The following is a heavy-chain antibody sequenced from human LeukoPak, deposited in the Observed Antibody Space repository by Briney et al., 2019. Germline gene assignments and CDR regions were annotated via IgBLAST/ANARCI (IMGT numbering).Heavy chain of an antibody. D-gene: IGHD1-26*01. CDR2: ISYDGSNK. CDR3: AKAPNSGRKDYFDY. V-gene: IGHV3-30*18. J-gene: IGHJ4*02. Sequence: GGSLRLSCAASGFTFSSYGMHWVRQAPGKGLEWVAVISYDGSNKYYADSVKGRFTISRDNSKNTLYLQMNSLRAEDTAVYYCAKAPNSGRKDYFDYWGQGTLVTVSS. CDR1: GFTFSSYG.